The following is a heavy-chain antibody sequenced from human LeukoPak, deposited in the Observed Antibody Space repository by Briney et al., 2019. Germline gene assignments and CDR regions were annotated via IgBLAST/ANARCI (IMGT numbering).Heavy chain of an antibody. CDR3: ARGSYGDYVSYYYYYMDV. Sequence: GGSLRLSCAASGFSVSSNYMSWVRQAPGKGLECVSVIYSGGSTYYADSVKGRFTISRDNSKNTLYLQMNSLRAEDTAVYYCARGSYGDYVSYYYYYMDVWGKGTTVTVSS. V-gene: IGHV3-53*01. CDR1: GFSVSSNY. D-gene: IGHD4-17*01. J-gene: IGHJ6*03. CDR2: IYSGGST.